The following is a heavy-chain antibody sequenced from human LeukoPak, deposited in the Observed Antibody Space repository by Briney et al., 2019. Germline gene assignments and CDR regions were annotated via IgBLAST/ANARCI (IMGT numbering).Heavy chain of an antibody. CDR3: ARQGRWLQSVVGWFDP. CDR1: GGSISSSSYY. V-gene: IGHV4-39*01. J-gene: IGHJ5*02. D-gene: IGHD5-24*01. CDR2: IYYSGST. Sequence: KSSETLSLTCTVSGGSISSSSYYWGWIRQPPGKGLEWIGSIYYSGSTYYNPSLKSRVTISVDTSKNQFSLKLSSVTAADTAVYYCARQGRWLQSVVGWFDPWGQGTLVTVSS.